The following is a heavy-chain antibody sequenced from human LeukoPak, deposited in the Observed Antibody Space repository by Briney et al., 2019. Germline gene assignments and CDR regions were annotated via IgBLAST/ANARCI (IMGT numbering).Heavy chain of an antibody. CDR1: GGSISSGDYY. Sequence: SQTLSLTCTVSGGSISSGDYYWSWIRQHPGKGLEWIGEIYHSGSTNYNPSLKSRVTISVDKSKNQFSLKLSSVTAADTAVYYCARAPTEYYYGSGNKGGFDPWGQGTLVTVSS. CDR3: ARAPTEYYYGSGNKGGFDP. V-gene: IGHV4-31*03. J-gene: IGHJ5*02. D-gene: IGHD3-10*01. CDR2: IYHSGST.